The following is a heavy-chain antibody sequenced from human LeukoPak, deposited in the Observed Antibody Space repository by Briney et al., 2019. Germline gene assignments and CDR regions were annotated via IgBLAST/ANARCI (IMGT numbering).Heavy chain of an antibody. Sequence: SETLSLTCTVSGYSIRSGFYWGWIRQPPGKGLEWIGYIYHSGITYSTPSLKSRVTIQVDTPKTKFYLKLSAVTAADTAVYYCARERKYSYGLNWFDPWGQGTLVTVSS. CDR2: IYHSGIT. J-gene: IGHJ5*02. CDR3: ARERKYSYGLNWFDP. CDR1: GYSIRSGFY. D-gene: IGHD5-18*01. V-gene: IGHV4-38-2*02.